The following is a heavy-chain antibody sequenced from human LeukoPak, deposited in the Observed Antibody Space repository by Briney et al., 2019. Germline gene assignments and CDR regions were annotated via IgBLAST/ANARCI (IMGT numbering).Heavy chain of an antibody. CDR2: TYPGGSDT. Sequence: GESLKISCEGSGYSFTTYWIGWVRQMPGKGLEWMGVTYPGGSDTRYSPSFQGQVTISADKSINTAYLQWSSLKAPDSAMYYCARVAVAGLHDAFDIWGQGTMVTVSS. V-gene: IGHV5-51*01. J-gene: IGHJ3*02. CDR1: GYSFTTYW. D-gene: IGHD6-19*01. CDR3: ARVAVAGLHDAFDI.